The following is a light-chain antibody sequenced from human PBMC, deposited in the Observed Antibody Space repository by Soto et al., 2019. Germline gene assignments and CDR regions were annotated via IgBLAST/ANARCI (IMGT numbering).Light chain of an antibody. J-gene: IGLJ2*01. CDR2: EVS. V-gene: IGLV2-8*01. Sequence: QSVLTQPPSASGSPGQSVTVSCTGTSSDVGNYNSVSWYQQHPGKAPKLIIYEVSKRPSGVPDRFSGSKSGNTASLTVSGLQAEDEADYCCSSYAGSNNLVVFGGGTKRTVL. CDR1: SSDVGNYNS. CDR3: SSYAGSNNLVV.